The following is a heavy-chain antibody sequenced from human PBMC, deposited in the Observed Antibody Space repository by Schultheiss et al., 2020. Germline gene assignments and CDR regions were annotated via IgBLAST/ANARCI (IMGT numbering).Heavy chain of an antibody. CDR1: GGSIDPYY. D-gene: IGHD6-19*01. V-gene: IGHV4-59*01. Sequence: SETLSLTCVVSGGSIDPYYWSWIRQSPGKGLEWIGYIYYNGGTNYNPSLKSRVTMSVDTSKNQFSLKLRAVTAADTAVYYCAREGGRGWIGNTPESWGQGALVTVS. J-gene: IGHJ5*02. CDR2: IYYNGGT. CDR3: AREGGRGWIGNTPES.